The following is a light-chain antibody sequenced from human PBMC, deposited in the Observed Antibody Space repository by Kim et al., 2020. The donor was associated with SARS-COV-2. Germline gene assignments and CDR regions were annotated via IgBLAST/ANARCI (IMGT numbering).Light chain of an antibody. Sequence: EVVLTQSPATLSLSPGERATLSCGASQGVSIFLAWYQHKAGQAPRLLIYEASKRATGIPDRFSGSGSGTDFTLTISRLEPEDFGVYYCQQRTNWPITFGQGTRLEIK. CDR3: QQRTNWPIT. CDR2: EAS. J-gene: IGKJ5*01. CDR1: QGVSIF. V-gene: IGKV3-11*01.